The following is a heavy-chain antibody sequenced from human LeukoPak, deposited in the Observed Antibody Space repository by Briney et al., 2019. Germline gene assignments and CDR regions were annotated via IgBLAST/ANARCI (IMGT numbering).Heavy chain of an antibody. CDR1: GYTFTSYY. CDR3: AREDYYGSGSEGHYFDY. D-gene: IGHD3-10*01. CDR2: INPSGGST. V-gene: IGHV1-46*01. Sequence: ASVKLSCNASGYTFTSYYMHWVRQAPGQRLEWLGIINPSGGSTSYAQKFQGRVTMTRDMSTSTVYMELSSLRSEDTAVYYCAREDYYGSGSEGHYFDYWGQGTLVTVSS. J-gene: IGHJ4*02.